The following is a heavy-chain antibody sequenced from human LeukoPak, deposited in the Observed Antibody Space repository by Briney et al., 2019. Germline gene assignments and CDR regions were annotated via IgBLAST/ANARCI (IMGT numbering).Heavy chain of an antibody. CDR2: ISSSSSYI. V-gene: IGHV3-21*01. D-gene: IGHD1-1*01. J-gene: IGHJ6*03. CDR3: AREGNGRYYYYYMDV. Sequence: PGGSLRLSCAASGFTSSSYSMNWVRQAPGKGLEWVSSISSSSSYIYYADSVKGRFTISRDNAKNSLYLQMNSLRAEDTAVYYCAREGNGRYYYYYMDVWGKGTTVTVSS. CDR1: GFTSSSYS.